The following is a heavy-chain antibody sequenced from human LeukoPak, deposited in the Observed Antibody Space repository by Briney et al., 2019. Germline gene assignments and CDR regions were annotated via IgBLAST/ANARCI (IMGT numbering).Heavy chain of an antibody. V-gene: IGHV4-31*03. Sequence: SETLSLTCTVSGGSISSGGYYWSWIRQHPGKGLEWIGYIHHSGSTYYNPSLKSRVTISVDTSKNQFSLKLSSVTAADTAVYYCARRGTGDWFDPWGQGTLVTVSS. CDR1: GGSISSGGYY. J-gene: IGHJ5*02. D-gene: IGHD1-14*01. CDR2: IHHSGST. CDR3: ARRGTGDWFDP.